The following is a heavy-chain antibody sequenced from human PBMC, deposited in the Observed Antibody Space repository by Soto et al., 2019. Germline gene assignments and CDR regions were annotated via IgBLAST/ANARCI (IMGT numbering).Heavy chain of an antibody. J-gene: IGHJ6*02. CDR3: AKDGASGSYPPYYYFGMDV. CDR1: GFTFSSYA. CDR2: ISGSGGNA. Sequence: EVQLLESGGGLVQPGGSLRLSCSASGFTFSSYAMSWVRQAPGKGLEWVSSISGSGGNAYYADSVRGRFTISRDNSKNTLRIHISSLRADDPGVYHCAKDGASGSYPPYYYFGMDVWGQGTTVTVSS. V-gene: IGHV3-23*01. D-gene: IGHD1-26*01.